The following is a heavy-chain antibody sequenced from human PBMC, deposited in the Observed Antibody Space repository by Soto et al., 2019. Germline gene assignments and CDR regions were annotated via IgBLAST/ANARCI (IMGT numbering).Heavy chain of an antibody. Sequence: QVQLVQSGAEVKKPGASVKVSCKASGYTFTSYDINWVRQATGQGLEWMGRMNPNSGNTGYAQKFQGRVTMTRNTSISTAYMELSSLRSEDTAVSYCARGPTWAGNVDYWGQGTLVTVSS. CDR1: GYTFTSYD. D-gene: IGHD1-1*01. J-gene: IGHJ4*02. CDR3: ARGPTWAGNVDY. CDR2: MNPNSGNT. V-gene: IGHV1-8*01.